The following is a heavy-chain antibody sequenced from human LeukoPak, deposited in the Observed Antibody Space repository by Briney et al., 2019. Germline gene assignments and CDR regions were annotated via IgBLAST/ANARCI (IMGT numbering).Heavy chain of an antibody. CDR3: ARHPTSPRWQTFDY. Sequence: SETLSLTCAVYGGSFSGYYWTWIRQPPGKGLEWIGEIHYSGSATYNPSLKSRVTISVDTSKNQFSLKLSSVTAADTAVYYCARHPTSPRWQTFDYWGQGTLVTVSS. CDR1: GGSFSGYY. CDR2: IHYSGSA. J-gene: IGHJ4*02. V-gene: IGHV4-34*01. D-gene: IGHD4-23*01.